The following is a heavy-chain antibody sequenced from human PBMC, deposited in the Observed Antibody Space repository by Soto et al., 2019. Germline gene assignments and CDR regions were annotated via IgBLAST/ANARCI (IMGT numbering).Heavy chain of an antibody. D-gene: IGHD2-15*01. Sequence: EVQLVESGGGLVQPGGSLKLSCAASGFTFSGSAMHWVRQASGKGLEWVGRIRSKANSYATAYAASVKGRFTISRDDSKNTAYLQMNSLKTEDTAVYYCTRQRDIVVVVAQLYYYYGMDVWGQGTTVTVSS. V-gene: IGHV3-73*01. CDR2: IRSKANSYAT. J-gene: IGHJ6*02. CDR1: GFTFSGSA. CDR3: TRQRDIVVVVAQLYYYYGMDV.